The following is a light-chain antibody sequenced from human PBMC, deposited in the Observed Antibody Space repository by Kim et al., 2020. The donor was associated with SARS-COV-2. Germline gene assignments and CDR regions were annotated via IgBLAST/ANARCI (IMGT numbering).Light chain of an antibody. J-gene: IGLJ1*01. Sequence: PGRAPKHLIYDVKRRPSGISERFSGSKSGYTASLTISGLQPEDEADYYCSSYTGSSTSVFGSGTKVTVL. CDR3: SSYTGSSTSV. V-gene: IGLV2-14*03. CDR2: DVK.